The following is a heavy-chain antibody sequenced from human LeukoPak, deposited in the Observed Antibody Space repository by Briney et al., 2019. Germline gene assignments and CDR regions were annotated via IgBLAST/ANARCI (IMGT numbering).Heavy chain of an antibody. Sequence: SETLSLTCTVSGGSISSYYWSWIRQPPGKGLEWIGYIYTSGSTNYNPSLKSRVTISVDTSKNQFSLKLSSVTAADTAVYYCAREKYQPYYYGMDVWGQGTTVTVSS. J-gene: IGHJ6*02. V-gene: IGHV4-59*01. CDR3: AREKYQPYYYGMDV. CDR1: GGSISSYY. D-gene: IGHD2-2*01. CDR2: IYTSGST.